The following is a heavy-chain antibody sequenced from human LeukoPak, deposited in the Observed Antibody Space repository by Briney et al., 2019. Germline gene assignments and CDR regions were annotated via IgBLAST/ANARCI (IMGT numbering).Heavy chain of an antibody. CDR2: IYYSGST. Sequence: SETLSLTCTVSGGSITSYHYSWIRQPPGKGLEWIGYIYYSGSTNYNPSLKSRVTISVDTSKNQFSLKLSSVTAADTAVYYCARGGSGTYYHDWGQGTLVTVSS. V-gene: IGHV4-59*01. J-gene: IGHJ4*02. D-gene: IGHD1-26*01. CDR3: ARGGSGTYYHD. CDR1: GGSITSYH.